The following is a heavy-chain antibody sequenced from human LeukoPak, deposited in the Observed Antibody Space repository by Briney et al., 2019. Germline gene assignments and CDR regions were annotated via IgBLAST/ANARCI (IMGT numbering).Heavy chain of an antibody. J-gene: IGHJ4*02. CDR1: GLTFSGSA. CDR3: TRHWDIAVAGPKGNDY. V-gene: IGHV3-73*01. Sequence: GGSLRLSCAASGLTFSGSAMHWVRQASGKGLEWVGRIRSKANSYATAYAASVKGRFTISRDDSKNTAYLQMNSLKTEDTAVYYCTRHWDIAVAGPKGNDYWGQGTLVTVSS. CDR2: IRSKANSYAT. D-gene: IGHD6-19*01.